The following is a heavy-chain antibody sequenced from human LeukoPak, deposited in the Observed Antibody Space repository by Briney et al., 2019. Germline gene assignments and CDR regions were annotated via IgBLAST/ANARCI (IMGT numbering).Heavy chain of an antibody. V-gene: IGHV3-23*01. CDR2: ISGSGTST. D-gene: IGHD3-16*02. CDR1: GFTFSSYA. Sequence: PGGSLRLSCAASGFTFSSYAMSWVRQAPGKGLERVSVISGSGTSTYYADSVKGRFTISRDNSKNTLYLQMNSLRAEDTAVYYCAKDEAVWGSYLDYWGQGTLVTVSS. J-gene: IGHJ4*02. CDR3: AKDEAVWGSYLDY.